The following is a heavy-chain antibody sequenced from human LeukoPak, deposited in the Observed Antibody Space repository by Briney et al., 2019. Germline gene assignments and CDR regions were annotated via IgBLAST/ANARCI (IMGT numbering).Heavy chain of an antibody. CDR1: GFSLRTRGMC. Sequence: SGPALVDPAQTLTLTCTFSGFSLRTRGMCVSWIRQPPGKALEWLALIEWDDNKYYSTSLKTRLTISKDPSKNQVVLTMADMDPVDTATYCCARSDWGSCYSFGIWGQGTMVTVSS. J-gene: IGHJ3*02. D-gene: IGHD2-15*01. CDR2: IEWDDNK. CDR3: ARSDWGSCYSFGI. V-gene: IGHV2-70*01.